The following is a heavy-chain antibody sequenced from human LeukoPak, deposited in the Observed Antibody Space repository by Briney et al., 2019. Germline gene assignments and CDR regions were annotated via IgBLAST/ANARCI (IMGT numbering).Heavy chain of an antibody. V-gene: IGHV4-34*01. CDR1: GGSFSGYY. CDR2: INHSGST. D-gene: IGHD3-10*01. CDR3: ARAPHLYGSGSYSYYFDY. Sequence: SETLSLTCAVYGGSFSGYYWSWIRRPPGKGLEWIGEINHSGSTNYNPSLKSRVTISVDTPKNQFSVKLNSVTAADTALYYCARAPHLYGSGSYSYYFDYWGQGILVNVYS. J-gene: IGHJ4*02.